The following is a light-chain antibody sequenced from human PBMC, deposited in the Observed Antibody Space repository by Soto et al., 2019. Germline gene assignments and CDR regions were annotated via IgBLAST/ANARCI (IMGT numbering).Light chain of an antibody. CDR1: SSNIGNKY. Sequence: QAVITQPPSSSATPGKEITISCSGSSSNIGNKYVYWYQQFPGTAPKLLMYRNNQRPSGVPDRFYGSKSGTSASVDISGLRSEDEADYYCATWEASVGGSGFGGGTK. V-gene: IGLV1-47*01. CDR2: RNN. CDR3: ATWEASVGGSG. J-gene: IGLJ2*01.